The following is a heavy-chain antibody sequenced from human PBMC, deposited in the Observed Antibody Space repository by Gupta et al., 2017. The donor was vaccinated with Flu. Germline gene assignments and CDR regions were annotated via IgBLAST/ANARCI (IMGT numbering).Heavy chain of an antibody. J-gene: IGHJ5*02. Sequence: QVQLQESGPGLVKPSETLSLTCTVSGSSISDYYWSWIRQSPGKGLEWIGEIHYSGSINYNAYRRRRATISVETSKKQVSLTLSSLTAAETDVDYCARHRGVTDNGWPREFDRGGQGTLVTVSS. CDR1: GSSISDYY. CDR3: ARHRGVTDNGWPREFDR. V-gene: IGHV4-59*08. CDR2: IHYSGSI. D-gene: IGHD3-10*01.